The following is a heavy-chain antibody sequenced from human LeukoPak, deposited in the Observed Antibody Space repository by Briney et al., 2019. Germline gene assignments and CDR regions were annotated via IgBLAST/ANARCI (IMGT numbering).Heavy chain of an antibody. D-gene: IGHD1-26*01. Sequence: SETLSLTCTVSGGSISSYYWSWIRQPPGKGLEWIGYIYYSGSTSYNPSLQSRISISLDTSKNQFSLKLASVTAADTAVYYCARAVGAQGDYWGQGTLVTVSS. J-gene: IGHJ4*02. CDR3: ARAVGAQGDY. CDR1: GGSISSYY. V-gene: IGHV4-59*01. CDR2: IYYSGST.